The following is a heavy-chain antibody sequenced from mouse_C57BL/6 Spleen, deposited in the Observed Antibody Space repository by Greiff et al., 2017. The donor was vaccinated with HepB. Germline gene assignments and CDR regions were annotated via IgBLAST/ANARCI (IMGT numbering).Heavy chain of an antibody. V-gene: IGHV1-39*01. CDR1: GYSFTDYN. D-gene: IGHD2-3*01. Sequence: EVKLVESGPELVKPGASVKISCKASGYSFTDYNMNWVKQSNGKSLEWIGVINPNYGTTSYKQKFKGKATLTVDQSSSTAYMQLNSLTSEDSAVYYCARDGYYVWYFDVWGTGTTVTVSS. CDR2: INPNYGTT. J-gene: IGHJ1*03. CDR3: ARDGYYVWYFDV.